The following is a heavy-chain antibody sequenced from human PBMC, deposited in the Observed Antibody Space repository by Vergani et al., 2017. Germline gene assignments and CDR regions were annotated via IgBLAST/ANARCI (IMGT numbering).Heavy chain of an antibody. V-gene: IGHV3-64*04. D-gene: IGHD3-10*01. CDR1: GFTFSSYA. Sequence: VQLVESGGGLVQPGGSLRLSCSASGFTFSSYAMHWVRQAPGKGLEYVSAISSNGGSTYYADSVKGRFTISRDNSKNTLYLQMNSLRAEDTAVYYCAKDPFITMVRGLHPFDFDMDVWGQGTTVTVSS. J-gene: IGHJ6*02. CDR3: AKDPFITMVRGLHPFDFDMDV. CDR2: ISSNGGST.